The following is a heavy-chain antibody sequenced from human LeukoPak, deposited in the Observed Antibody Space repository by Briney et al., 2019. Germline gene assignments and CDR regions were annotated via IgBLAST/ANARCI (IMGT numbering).Heavy chain of an antibody. Sequence: SETLSLTCTVSGGSISSYYWSWIRQPPGKGLEWIGYIYYSGSTNYNPSPKSRVTISVDPSKNQVSLKLSSVTAADTAVYYCARRVDCGYDRSYYMDVWGKGTTVTVSS. V-gene: IGHV4-59*01. CDR3: ARRVDCGYDRSYYMDV. CDR2: IYYSGST. D-gene: IGHD5-12*01. J-gene: IGHJ6*03. CDR1: GGSISSYY.